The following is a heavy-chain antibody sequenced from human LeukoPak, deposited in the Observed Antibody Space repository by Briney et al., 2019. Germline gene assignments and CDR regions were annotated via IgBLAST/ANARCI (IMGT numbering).Heavy chain of an antibody. CDR3: VSGCTSGY. CDR1: GVTLSPYW. V-gene: IGHV3-7*01. Sequence: GGSLRPSCAASGVTLSPYWMAWVRQAPGKGLEWVAAINQDGSGEYYMESVKGRFSVSRDNARNSAHLQLDSLRGEDSAVYYCVSGCTSGYWGQGTQVTVSS. CDR2: INQDGSGE. D-gene: IGHD1-26*01. J-gene: IGHJ1*01.